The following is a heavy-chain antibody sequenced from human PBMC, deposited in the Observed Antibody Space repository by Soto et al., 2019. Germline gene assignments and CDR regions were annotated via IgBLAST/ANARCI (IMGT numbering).Heavy chain of an antibody. CDR3: ARDSSSPAAKAGPRAAFDI. V-gene: IGHV4-31*03. CDR2: IYYSGST. J-gene: IGHJ3*02. D-gene: IGHD6-6*01. CDR1: GGSISSGGYY. Sequence: QVQLQESGPGLVKPSQTLSLTCTVSGGSISSGGYYWSWIRQHPGKGLEWIGYIYYSGSTYYNPSLKSRVTISVDTSKNQFSLKLSSVTAADTAVYYCARDSSSPAAKAGPRAAFDIWGQGTMVTVSS.